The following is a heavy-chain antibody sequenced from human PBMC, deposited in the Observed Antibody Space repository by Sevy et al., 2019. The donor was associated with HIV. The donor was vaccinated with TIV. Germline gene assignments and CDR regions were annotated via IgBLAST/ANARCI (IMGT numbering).Heavy chain of an antibody. CDR2: IKSKTDSGTR. Sequence: GGSLRLSCATSGFTFSDAWMNWVRQAPGKGQEWVARIKSKTDSGTRDFAAPVKGRFSISRDDSKNTVYLQMTSLKDEDTGVYFCACGTGTSDFDHWGQGTLVTVSS. CDR1: GFTFSDAW. J-gene: IGHJ4*02. D-gene: IGHD1-1*01. CDR3: ACGTGTSDFDH. V-gene: IGHV3-15*01.